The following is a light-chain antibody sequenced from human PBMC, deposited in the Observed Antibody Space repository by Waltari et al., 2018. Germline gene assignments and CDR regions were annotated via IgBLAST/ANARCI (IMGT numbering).Light chain of an antibody. Sequence: DILMTQSPSSLSASVGDRVTITCRESQNISNYLNWYQQKPGKAPKLLIYASSTLQSGVPSRFSGSGSGTDFTLTISSLQPDDFATYSCQQSYSSLWTFGQGAKVEIK. CDR1: QNISNY. CDR2: ASS. CDR3: QQSYSSLWT. V-gene: IGKV1-39*01. J-gene: IGKJ1*01.